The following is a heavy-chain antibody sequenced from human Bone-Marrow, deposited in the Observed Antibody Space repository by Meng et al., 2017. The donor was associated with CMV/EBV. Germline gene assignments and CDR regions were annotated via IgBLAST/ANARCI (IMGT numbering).Heavy chain of an antibody. CDR1: GYTFTSYY. J-gene: IGHJ3*02. V-gene: IGHV1-46*01. Sequence: ASVKVSCKASGYTFTSYYMHWVRQAPGQGLEWMGIINPSGGSTSYAQRFHGRVTMTRDTSTSRVYMELSSLRSEDTAGYYCARASAPIVVVPVAILVVGAFDIWGQGTTVTVSS. D-gene: IGHD2-2*02. CDR2: INPSGGST. CDR3: ARASAPIVVVPVAILVVGAFDI.